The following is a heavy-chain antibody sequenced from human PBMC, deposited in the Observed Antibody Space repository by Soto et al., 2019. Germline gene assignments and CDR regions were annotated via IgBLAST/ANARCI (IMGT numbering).Heavy chain of an antibody. V-gene: IGHV4-59*01. CDR3: ARGYDSSGYYFHYYYGMDV. CDR1: GGSISSYY. D-gene: IGHD3-22*01. J-gene: IGHJ6*02. CDR2: IYYSGST. Sequence: SETLSLTCTVSGGSISSYYWSWIRQPPGKGLEWIGYIYYSGSTNYNPSLKSRVTISVDTSKNQFSLKLSSVTAADTAMYYCARGYDSSGYYFHYYYGMDVWGQGTTVTVSS.